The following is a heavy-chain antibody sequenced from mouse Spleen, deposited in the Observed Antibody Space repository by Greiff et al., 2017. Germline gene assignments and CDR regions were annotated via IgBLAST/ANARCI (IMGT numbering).Heavy chain of an antibody. D-gene: IGHD1-1*01. V-gene: IGHV1-64*01. J-gene: IGHJ3*01. CDR1: GYTFTSYW. CDR3: ARSLYGSSWFAY. CDR2: IHPNSGST. Sequence: VQLQQPGAELVKPGASVKLSCKASGYTFTSYWMHWVKQRPGQGLEWIGMIHPNSGSTNYNEKFKSKATLTVDKSSSTAYMQLSSLTSEDSAVYYCARSLYGSSWFAYWGQGTLVTVSA.